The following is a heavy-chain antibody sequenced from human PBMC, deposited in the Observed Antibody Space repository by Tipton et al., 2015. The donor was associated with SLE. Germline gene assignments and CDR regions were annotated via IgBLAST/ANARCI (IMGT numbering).Heavy chain of an antibody. J-gene: IGHJ4*02. Sequence: GLVKPSETLSLTCTVSGGSVSISTSYWGWIRQPPGKGLEWIGNIDYNRNTYYNPSLKSRVTISTDTSKKQFFLNLSTVTAADTAVFYCARGPTRYYFDYWGQGILVTVSS. CDR2: IDYNRNT. CDR1: GGSVSISTSY. V-gene: IGHV4-39*07. CDR3: ARGPTRYYFDY.